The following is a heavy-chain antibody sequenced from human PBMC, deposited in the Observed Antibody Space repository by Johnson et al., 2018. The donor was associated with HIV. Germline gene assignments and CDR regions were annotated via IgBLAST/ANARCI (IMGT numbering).Heavy chain of an antibody. CDR1: GITVNTNY. V-gene: IGHV3-66*02. D-gene: IGHD5-18*01. CDR3: ARDGRDLVTRGGFDV. Sequence: VQLVESGGGLVQSGESLRLSCAASGITVNTNYMSWVRRAPGKGLEWVSVIFSVGNTYYADSVKGRFTISRDNSRNMLYLQMNSLRPEDTAVYYCARDGRDLVTRGGFDVWGQGTMVSVS. CDR2: IFSVGNT. J-gene: IGHJ3*01.